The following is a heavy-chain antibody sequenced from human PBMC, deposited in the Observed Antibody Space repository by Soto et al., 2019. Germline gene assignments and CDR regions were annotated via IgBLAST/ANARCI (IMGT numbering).Heavy chain of an antibody. J-gene: IGHJ5*02. V-gene: IGHV3-30-3*01. Sequence: PGGSLRLSCAASGFTFRSYHMHWVRQAPGKGLEWVASISYDENNKYYTDYVKGRFTISRDNSKNTLYLQMNSLRDEDTAVYYCARAMDAAMASKDNWFDPWGQGTLVTVS. CDR1: GFTFRSYH. D-gene: IGHD5-18*01. CDR2: ISYDENNK. CDR3: ARAMDAAMASKDNWFDP.